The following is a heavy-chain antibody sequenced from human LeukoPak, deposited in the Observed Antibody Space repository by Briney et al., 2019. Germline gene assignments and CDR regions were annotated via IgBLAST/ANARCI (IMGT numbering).Heavy chain of an antibody. CDR1: GFTFTTYW. Sequence: GGSLRLSCAVSGFTFTTYWLGWVRQPPGKGLEWVANIKQDGTEKYYVDSVKGRFTISRDSAKNSLYLQMNSLRAEDTAVYYCARSLGVRGVIIYYFDYWGQGTLVTVSS. J-gene: IGHJ4*02. CDR2: IKQDGTEK. D-gene: IGHD3-10*01. V-gene: IGHV3-7*01. CDR3: ARSLGVRGVIIYYFDY.